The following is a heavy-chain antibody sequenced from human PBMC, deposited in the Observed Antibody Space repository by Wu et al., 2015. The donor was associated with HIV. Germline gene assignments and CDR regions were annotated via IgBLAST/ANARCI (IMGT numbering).Heavy chain of an antibody. CDR3: ARNLKDGRDN. J-gene: IGHJ4*02. CDR1: GYTFTGYY. D-gene: IGHD5-24*01. CDR2: INPNGGGT. Sequence: QVQLVQSGAEVKKPGASVKVSCKAYGYTFTGYYIHWVRQAPGQGLEWMGRINPNGGGTSYAQKFQGRVTMTRDTSTSTVYMELSSLRSEDTAVYYCARNLKDGRDNWGQGTLVTVSS. V-gene: IGHV1-2*06.